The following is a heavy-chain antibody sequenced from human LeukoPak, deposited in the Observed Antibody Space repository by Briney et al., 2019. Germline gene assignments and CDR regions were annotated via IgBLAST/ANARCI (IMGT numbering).Heavy chain of an antibody. CDR1: GYTFTSYA. Sequence: ASVKVSCKASGYTFTSYAMHWVRQAPGQRLEWMGWINAGNGNTKYSQKFQGRVTITRDTSASTAYMELSSLRSEDTAVYYCARSRYCSGGSCYSIWFDPWGQEPWSLSPQ. D-gene: IGHD2-15*01. CDR3: ARSRYCSGGSCYSIWFDP. CDR2: INAGNGNT. J-gene: IGHJ5*02. V-gene: IGHV1-3*01.